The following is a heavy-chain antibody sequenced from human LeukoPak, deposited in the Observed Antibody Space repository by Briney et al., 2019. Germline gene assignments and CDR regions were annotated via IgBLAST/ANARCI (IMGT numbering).Heavy chain of an antibody. V-gene: IGHV3-21*01. CDR1: GITFSIYS. CDR2: ISSSSDYI. J-gene: IGHJ4*02. D-gene: IGHD1-20*01. CDR3: ARGWVTVPVPFDY. Sequence: GGSLRLSCAASGITFSIYSMNWVRQAPGKGLEWVSSISSSSDYIYYADSVKGRFTISRDNAKNSLYLQMNSLRAEDTAVYYCARGWVTVPVPFDYWGQGTLVTVSS.